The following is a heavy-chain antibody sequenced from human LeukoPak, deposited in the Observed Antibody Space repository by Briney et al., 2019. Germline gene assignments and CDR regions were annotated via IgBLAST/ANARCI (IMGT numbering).Heavy chain of an antibody. CDR2: ISSSSSTI. CDR1: GFTFSNYA. D-gene: IGHD5-18*01. V-gene: IGHV3-48*04. J-gene: IGHJ4*02. CDR3: ARVRYSYGHYFDY. Sequence: TGGSLRLSCAASGFTFSNYAMNWVRQAPGKGLEWVSYISSSSSTIYYADSVKGRFTISRDNAKNTLYLQMNSLRAEDTAVYYCARVRYSYGHYFDYWGQGTLVTVSS.